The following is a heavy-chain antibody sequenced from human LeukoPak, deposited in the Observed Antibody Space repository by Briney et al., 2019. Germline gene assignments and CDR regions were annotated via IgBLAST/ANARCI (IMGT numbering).Heavy chain of an antibody. V-gene: IGHV1-2*02. CDR1: GYTFTGYY. CDR3: ARSLRYYYDSSGYHGGFDY. J-gene: IGHJ4*02. Sequence: ASVKVSCKASGYTFTGYYMHWVRQAPGQGLEWMGWINPNSGGTNYAQKFQGRVTITRDTSISTAYMELSRLRSDDTAVYYCARSLRYYYDSSGYHGGFDYWGQGTLVTVSS. D-gene: IGHD3-22*01. CDR2: INPNSGGT.